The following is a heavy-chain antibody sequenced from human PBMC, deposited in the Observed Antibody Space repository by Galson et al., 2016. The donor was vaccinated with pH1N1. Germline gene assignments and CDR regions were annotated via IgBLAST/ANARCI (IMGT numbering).Heavy chain of an antibody. J-gene: IGHJ6*02. CDR3: ARPGRTEKTKEGLAWGYGMDV. V-gene: IGHV1-69*13. CDR1: GGSFAKYA. CDR2: IIPIYGTA. Sequence: SVKVSCKASGGSFAKYAVSWVRQAPGQGLEWMGRIIPIYGTANYAQKFQGRVTITADEYTTKVYMELNSLTSEDTAIYYCARPGRTEKTKEGLAWGYGMDVWGQGTTVTVSS. D-gene: IGHD1-1*01.